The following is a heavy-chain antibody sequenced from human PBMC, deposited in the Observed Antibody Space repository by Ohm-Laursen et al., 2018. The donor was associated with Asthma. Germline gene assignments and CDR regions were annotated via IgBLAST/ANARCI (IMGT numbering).Heavy chain of an antibody. CDR3: ARGVSTVTTESDY. D-gene: IGHD4-17*01. J-gene: IGHJ4*02. Sequence: SLRLSCSASGFTFNSYGMHWVRQAPGKGLEWVAVISYDGSNKYYADSVKGRFTISRDNSKNTLYLQMNSLRAEDTAVYYCARGVSTVTTESDYWGQGTLVTVSS. CDR2: ISYDGSNK. V-gene: IGHV3-30*03. CDR1: GFTFNSYG.